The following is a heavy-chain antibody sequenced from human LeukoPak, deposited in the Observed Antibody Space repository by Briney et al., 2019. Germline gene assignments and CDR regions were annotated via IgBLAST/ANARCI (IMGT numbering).Heavy chain of an antibody. D-gene: IGHD3-22*01. CDR1: GFTFSSYG. CDR3: AKDHRYYDSSGYCSFDY. V-gene: IGHV3-30*18. CDR2: ISYDGSNK. Sequence: PGRSLRLSCAASGFTFSSYGMHWVRQAPGKGLEWMAVISYDGSNKYYADSVKGRLTISRDNSKNTLYLQMNSLRAEDTAVYCCAKDHRYYDSSGYCSFDYWGQGTLVTVSS. J-gene: IGHJ4*02.